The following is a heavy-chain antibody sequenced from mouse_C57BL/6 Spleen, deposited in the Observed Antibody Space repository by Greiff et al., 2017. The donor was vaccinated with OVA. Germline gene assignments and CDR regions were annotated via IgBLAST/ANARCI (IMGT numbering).Heavy chain of an antibody. V-gene: IGHV14-2*01. Sequence: EVHLVESGAELVKPGASVKLSCTASGFNIKDYYMHWVKQRTEQGLEWIGRIDPEDGETKYAPKFQGKATITADTSSNTAYLQLSSLTSEDTAVYYCARRTTVVVSYYFDYWGQGTTLTVSS. J-gene: IGHJ2*01. CDR2: IDPEDGET. CDR3: ARRTTVVVSYYFDY. D-gene: IGHD1-1*01. CDR1: GFNIKDYY.